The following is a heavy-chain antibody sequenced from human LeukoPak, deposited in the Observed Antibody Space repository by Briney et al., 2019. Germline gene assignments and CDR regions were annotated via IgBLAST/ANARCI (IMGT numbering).Heavy chain of an antibody. Sequence: QAGGSLRLSCAASGFPFSTNDMSWVRQAPGKGLEWVTAISGSASGGTTYEDSVKGRFTISRDNSKGTLYLQMNSLRAEDTAVYYCAKVKTHWYFDNWSRGTLVTVSS. CDR1: GFPFSTND. CDR2: ISGSASGGT. D-gene: IGHD1-1*01. J-gene: IGHJ4*02. CDR3: AKVKTHWYFDN. V-gene: IGHV3-23*01.